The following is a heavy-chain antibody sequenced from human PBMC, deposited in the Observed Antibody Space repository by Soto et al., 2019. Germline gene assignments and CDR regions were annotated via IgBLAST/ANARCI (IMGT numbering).Heavy chain of an antibody. V-gene: IGHV4-4*07. Sequence: LSLTCPVPGGSISGYYWSWIRQPAGQGLELIGRIYTSGSTNYNPSLKSRVTMSVDTSKNQFSLKLSSVTAADTAVYYCARIMAPRSYPYYYSGMDVWGQGTTVTV. CDR3: ARIMAPRSYPYYYSGMDV. J-gene: IGHJ6*02. D-gene: IGHD6-6*01. CDR2: IYTSGST. CDR1: GGSISGYY.